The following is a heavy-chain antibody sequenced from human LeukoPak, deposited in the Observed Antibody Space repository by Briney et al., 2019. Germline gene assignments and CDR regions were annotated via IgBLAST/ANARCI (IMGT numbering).Heavy chain of an antibody. V-gene: IGHV3-23*01. CDR1: GFTFSSYA. D-gene: IGHD3-22*01. CDR3: AKMGGRYYDSSGYYYFDY. CDR2: ISGSGGST. J-gene: IGHJ4*02. Sequence: GGSLRLSCAASGFTFSSYAMSWVRQAPGKGLEWVSAISGSGGSTYYADSVKGRFTISRDNSKNTLYLQMNSLRAEDTAVYYCAKMGGRYYDSSGYYYFDYWGQGTLVTVSS.